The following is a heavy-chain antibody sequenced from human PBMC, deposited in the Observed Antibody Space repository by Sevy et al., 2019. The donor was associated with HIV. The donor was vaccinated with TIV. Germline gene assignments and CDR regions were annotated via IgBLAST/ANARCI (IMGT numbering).Heavy chain of an antibody. CDR2: IYPGDSDT. V-gene: IGHV5-51*01. CDR1: GYSFTSYW. Sequence: GESLKISCKGSGYSFTSYWIGWVRQMPGKGLEWMGIIYPGDSDTRDSPSFQGQVTISADKSISTAYLQWSSLKASDTAMYYCARRVAVPAAKGSWFDPWGQGTLVTVSS. J-gene: IGHJ5*02. CDR3: ARRVAVPAAKGSWFDP. D-gene: IGHD2-2*01.